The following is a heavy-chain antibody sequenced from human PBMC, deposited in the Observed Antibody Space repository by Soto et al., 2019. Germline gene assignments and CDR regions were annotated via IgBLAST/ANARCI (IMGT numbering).Heavy chain of an antibody. CDR2: IVVGSGNT. CDR3: ARRRHLSNPTYYYYMDV. CDR1: GFTFTSSV. V-gene: IGHV1-58*02. D-gene: IGHD4-4*01. Sequence: SVKVSCKASGFTFTSSVMQWVRQARGQRLEWIVWIVVGSGNTNYAQKFQERVTITRDMSTSTAYMELSSLRSEDTAVYYCARRRHLSNPTYYYYMDVWGKGTTVTVSS. J-gene: IGHJ6*03.